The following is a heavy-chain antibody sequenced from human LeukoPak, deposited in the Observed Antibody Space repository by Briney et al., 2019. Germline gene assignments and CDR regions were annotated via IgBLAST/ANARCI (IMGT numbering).Heavy chain of an antibody. J-gene: IGHJ4*02. V-gene: IGHV4-39*01. D-gene: IGHD3-10*01. CDR1: GGSISSCSYY. Sequence: SETLSLTCTVSGGSISSCSYYWGWIRQPPGKGLEWIGSIYYSGSTYYNPSLKSRVTISVDTSKNQFSLKLSSVTAADTAVYYCARLPTMARELDYWGQGTLVTVSS. CDR3: ARLPTMARELDY. CDR2: IYYSGST.